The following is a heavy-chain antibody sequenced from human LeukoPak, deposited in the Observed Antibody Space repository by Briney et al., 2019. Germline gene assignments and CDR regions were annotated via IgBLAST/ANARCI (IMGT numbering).Heavy chain of an antibody. CDR3: ASRIAAAVDFDY. CDR1: GGSISSYY. J-gene: IGHJ4*02. Sequence: SETPSLTCTVSGGSISSYYWSWIRQPPGKGLEWIGYIYYSGSTNYNPSLKSRVTISVDTSKNQFSLKLSSVTAADTAVYYCASRIAAAVDFDYWGQGTLVTVSS. CDR2: IYYSGST. D-gene: IGHD6-13*01. V-gene: IGHV4-59*01.